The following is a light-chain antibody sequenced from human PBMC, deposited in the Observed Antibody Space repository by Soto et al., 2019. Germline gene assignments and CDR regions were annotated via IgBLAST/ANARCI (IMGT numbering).Light chain of an antibody. J-gene: IGLJ1*01. Sequence: QSALTQPPSVSAAPGQKVTTSCSGSSTNIGNNFVSWYQQLPGSAPRLLIYDNSNRPLGIPDRFSGSKSGTSATLDITGLQTGDEADYYCGTWDSSLTSSFYVLGTGTKVTVL. CDR2: DNS. V-gene: IGLV1-51*01. CDR3: GTWDSSLTSSFYV. CDR1: STNIGNNF.